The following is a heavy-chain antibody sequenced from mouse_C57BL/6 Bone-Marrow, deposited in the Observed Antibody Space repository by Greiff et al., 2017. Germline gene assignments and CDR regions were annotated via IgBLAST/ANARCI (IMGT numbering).Heavy chain of an antibody. CDR1: GYTFTSYW. Sequence: QVQLQQPGAELVKPGASVKMSCKASGYTFTSYWITWVKQRPGQGLEWIGGIYPGSGSTNYNEKFKGKATLTVDTSSSTAYMQLSGLTSEDSAVYCCAKGPFAYWGQGTLVTVSA. CDR2: IYPGSGST. V-gene: IGHV1-55*01. J-gene: IGHJ3*01. CDR3: AKGPFAY.